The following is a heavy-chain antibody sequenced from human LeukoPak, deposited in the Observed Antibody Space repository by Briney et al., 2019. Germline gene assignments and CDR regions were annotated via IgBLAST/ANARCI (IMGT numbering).Heavy chain of an antibody. D-gene: IGHD2-8*01. Sequence: PGGSLRLSCAASGFTFNNAWMSWVRQAPGKGLEWVGRIKSKTDGGTTDHAAPVKGRFTISRDDSRNTLYLQMNSLKTEDTAVYYCTTVLGYCTNGVCPLYQEHSSLEYYYYYYYGMDVWGQGTTVTVSS. J-gene: IGHJ6*02. CDR3: TTVLGYCTNGVCPLYQEHSSLEYYYYYYYGMDV. CDR1: GFTFNNAW. CDR2: IKSKTDGGTT. V-gene: IGHV3-15*01.